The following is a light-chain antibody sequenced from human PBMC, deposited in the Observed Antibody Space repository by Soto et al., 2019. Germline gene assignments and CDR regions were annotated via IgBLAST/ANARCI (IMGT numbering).Light chain of an antibody. CDR2: EVS. Sequence: QSVLTQPASVSGSPGQSITISCTGTTSDVGGYNYVSWYQQHPGKVPKLLIHEVSNRPSGVSNRFSGSKSGNTASLTVSGLQAEDEADYCSSYAGSSNVFGTGTKLTVL. CDR1: TSDVGGYNY. J-gene: IGLJ1*01. V-gene: IGLV2-14*01. CDR3: SSYAGSSNV.